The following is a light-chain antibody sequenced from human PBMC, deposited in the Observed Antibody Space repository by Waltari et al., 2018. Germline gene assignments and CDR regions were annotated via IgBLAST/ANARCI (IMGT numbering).Light chain of an antibody. Sequence: DIQMTQSPSFVSASVGDRVTITCRASQGISSRLAWYQQKPGKAPKLLIYTASTLQSGVPSGFSGSGSGTEFTLIITTLQPEDFATYFCLQAYSFPRTFGQGTKLEIK. J-gene: IGKJ2*01. CDR3: LQAYSFPRT. V-gene: IGKV1-12*01. CDR1: QGISSR. CDR2: TAS.